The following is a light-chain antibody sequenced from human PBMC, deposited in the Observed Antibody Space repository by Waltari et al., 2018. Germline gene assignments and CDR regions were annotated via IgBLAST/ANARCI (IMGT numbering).Light chain of an antibody. Sequence: SSDLTQDPAVSVALGQTVRITCQGDSLRQNFASWYQKKPGQAPVLVIFGVGNRPSVIPHRFSGSNSGQTSFLTITGSQAADEADYDCNSRDITGQHWVFGGGTRLTVL. V-gene: IGLV3-19*01. CDR2: GVG. J-gene: IGLJ3*02. CDR1: SLRQNF. CDR3: NSRDITGQHWV.